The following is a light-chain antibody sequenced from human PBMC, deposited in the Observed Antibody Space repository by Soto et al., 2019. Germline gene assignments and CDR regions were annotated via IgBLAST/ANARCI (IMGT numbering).Light chain of an antibody. CDR3: QQGHSFPLT. CDR1: QVISNW. CDR2: AAS. V-gene: IGKV1-12*01. Sequence: DIQMTQSPSSVSASVGDRVTISCRASQVISNWLAWYQQKPGEAPKLLISAASSLQSGVPSRFSGSGSGTDFTLTINSLQPEDFATYYCQQGHSFPLTFGGGTKVDIK. J-gene: IGKJ4*01.